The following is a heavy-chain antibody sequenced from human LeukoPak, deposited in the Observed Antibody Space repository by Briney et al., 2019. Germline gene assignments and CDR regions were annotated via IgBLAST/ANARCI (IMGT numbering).Heavy chain of an antibody. CDR2: IYYSGST. Sequence: SETLSLTCTVSGGSISSYYWSWIRQPPGKGLEWIGYIYYSGSTNYNSSLKSRVTISVDTSKNQFSLKLSSVTAADTAVYYCAREDDWNQLFDYWGQGTLVTVSS. V-gene: IGHV4-59*01. J-gene: IGHJ4*02. D-gene: IGHD1-1*01. CDR3: AREDDWNQLFDY. CDR1: GGSISSYY.